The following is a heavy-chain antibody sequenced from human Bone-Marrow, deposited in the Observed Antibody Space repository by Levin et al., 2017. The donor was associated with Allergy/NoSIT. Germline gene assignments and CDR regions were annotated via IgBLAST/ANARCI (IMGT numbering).Heavy chain of an antibody. V-gene: IGHV4-39*01. D-gene: IGHD3-10*01. CDR2: IYYSGST. CDR1: GGSISSSSYY. CDR3: ARQGITMVRGVITTYYYYGMDV. Sequence: KASETLSLTCTVSGGSISSSSYYWGWIRQPPGKGLEWIGSIYYSGSTYYNPSLKSRVTISVDTSKNQFSLKLSSVTAADTAVYYCARQGITMVRGVITTYYYYGMDVWGQGTTVTVSS. J-gene: IGHJ6*02.